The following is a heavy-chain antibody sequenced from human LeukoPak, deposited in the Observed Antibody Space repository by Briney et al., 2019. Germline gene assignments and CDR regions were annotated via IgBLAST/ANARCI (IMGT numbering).Heavy chain of an antibody. J-gene: IGHJ6*02. D-gene: IGHD3-10*01. CDR3: ASLLTPYHGSGGGGMDV. V-gene: IGHV3-74*01. CDR2: ISGEGSLT. CDR1: GFTFSTHW. Sequence: GGSLRLSCAASGFTFSTHWMYWVRQAPGKEFVWVSRISGEGSLTSYADSVRGRFTISRDNAKETLYLQMTSLRVEDTAVYSCASLLTPYHGSGGGGMDVWGQGTTVTVSS.